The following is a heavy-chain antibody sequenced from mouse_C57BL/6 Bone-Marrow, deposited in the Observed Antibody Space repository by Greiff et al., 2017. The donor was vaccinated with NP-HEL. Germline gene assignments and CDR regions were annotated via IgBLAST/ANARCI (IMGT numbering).Heavy chain of an antibody. CDR1: GYTFTSYW. CDR2: IYPSDSET. Sequence: QVQLQQSGAELVRPGSSVKLSCKASGYTFTSYWMDWVKQRPGQGLEWIGNIYPSDSETHYNQKFKDKATLTVDKSSSTAYMQLSSLTSEDSAVYYCARYLTWYFDVWGTGTTVTVSS. J-gene: IGHJ1*03. D-gene: IGHD5-1*01. CDR3: ARYLTWYFDV. V-gene: IGHV1-61*01.